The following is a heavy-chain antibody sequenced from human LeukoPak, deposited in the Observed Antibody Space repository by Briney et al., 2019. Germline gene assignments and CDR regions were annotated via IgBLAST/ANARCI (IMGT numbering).Heavy chain of an antibody. CDR1: GGSISSSSYY. J-gene: IGHJ6*02. Sequence: SETLSLTCTVSGGSISSSSYYWGWIRQPPGKGLEWIGSIYYSGSTYYNPSLKSRVTISVGTSKNQFSLKLSSVTAADTAVYYCARHKDSSGYYYVYYYYGMDVWGQGTTVTVSS. D-gene: IGHD3-22*01. CDR2: IYYSGST. V-gene: IGHV4-39*01. CDR3: ARHKDSSGYYYVYYYYGMDV.